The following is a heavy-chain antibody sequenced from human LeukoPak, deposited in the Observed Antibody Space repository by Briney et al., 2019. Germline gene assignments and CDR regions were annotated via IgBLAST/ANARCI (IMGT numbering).Heavy chain of an antibody. CDR1: GGSFSGYY. V-gene: IGHV4-34*01. CDR2: INHSGST. D-gene: IGHD2-15*01. J-gene: IGHJ3*02. CDR3: ARGAVGSADDAFDI. Sequence: PSETLSLTCAVYGGSFSGYYWSWIRHPPGKGLEWIGEINHSGSTNYNPSLKSRVTISVDTSKNQFSLKLSSVTAADTAVYYCARGAVGSADDAFDIWGQGTMVTVSS.